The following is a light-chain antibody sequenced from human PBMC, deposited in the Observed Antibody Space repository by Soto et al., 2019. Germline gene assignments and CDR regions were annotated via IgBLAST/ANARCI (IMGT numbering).Light chain of an antibody. J-gene: IGLJ1*01. Sequence: QSVLTQPPSVSGSPGQSVTISCTGTSSDVGSYNRVSWYQQPPGTAPKLMIYEVSNRPSGVPDRFSGSKSGNTASLTISGLQPEDEAEYSCNSYTSSTTYVFVTVTKVTDL. CDR2: EVS. CDR3: NSYTSSTTYV. V-gene: IGLV2-18*02. CDR1: SSDVGSYNR.